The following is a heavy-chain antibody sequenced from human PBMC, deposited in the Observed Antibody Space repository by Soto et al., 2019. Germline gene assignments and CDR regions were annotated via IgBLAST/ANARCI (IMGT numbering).Heavy chain of an antibody. J-gene: IGHJ5*02. CDR3: ARSPQTSLWLRGSNWFDP. CDR1: GYTFTSYY. CDR2: INPSGGST. Sequence: QVQLVQSGAEVKKPGASVKVSCKASGYTFTSYYMHWVRQAPGQGLEWMGIINPSGGSTSYAQKFQGRVTVTRDTSTSTVYMELSSLRSEDTAVYYCARSPQTSLWLRGSNWFDPWGQGTLVTVSS. D-gene: IGHD2-21*01. V-gene: IGHV1-46*01.